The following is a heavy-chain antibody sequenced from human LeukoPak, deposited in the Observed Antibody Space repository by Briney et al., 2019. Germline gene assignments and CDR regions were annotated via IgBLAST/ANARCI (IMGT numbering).Heavy chain of an antibody. CDR2: IIPFFGTA. V-gene: IGHV1-69*05. Sequence: SVTVSCTASGGTFSSYAISWVRQAPGQGLEWMGGIIPFFGTANYARKFQGRVTITTYEAPSTAYMELSSLTPEDTAVYYCARVHDYNDRPFCYDGMDVWGQGTTVIVS. D-gene: IGHD4-11*01. J-gene: IGHJ6*02. CDR1: GGTFSSYA. CDR3: ARVHDYNDRPFCYDGMDV.